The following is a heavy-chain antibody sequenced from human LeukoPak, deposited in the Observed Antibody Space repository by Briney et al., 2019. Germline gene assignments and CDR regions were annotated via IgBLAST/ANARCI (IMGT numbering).Heavy chain of an antibody. Sequence: GGSLRLSCAASGFTFSSYEMNWVRQAPGKGLEWVSYISSSGSTIYYADSVKGRFTISRDNAKNSLYLQMNSLRAEDTAVYYCARDRWATVTTGGFDYWGQGTLVTVSS. CDR3: ARDRWATVTTGGFDY. CDR2: ISSSGSTI. J-gene: IGHJ4*02. CDR1: GFTFSSYE. D-gene: IGHD4-17*01. V-gene: IGHV3-48*03.